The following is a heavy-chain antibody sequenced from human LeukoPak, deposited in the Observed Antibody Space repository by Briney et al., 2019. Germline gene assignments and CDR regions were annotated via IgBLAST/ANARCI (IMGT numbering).Heavy chain of an antibody. CDR2: IRYDGSNK. D-gene: IGHD5-18*01. J-gene: IGHJ4*02. V-gene: IGHV3-30*02. CDR1: GFTFSSYG. CDR3: ARESGYSYGWERYYFDY. Sequence: PGGSLRLSCAASGFTFSSYGMHWVRQAPGKGLEWVAFIRYDGSNKYYADSVKGRFTISRDNSKNTLYLQMNSLRAEDTAVYYCARESGYSYGWERYYFDYWGQGTLDTVSS.